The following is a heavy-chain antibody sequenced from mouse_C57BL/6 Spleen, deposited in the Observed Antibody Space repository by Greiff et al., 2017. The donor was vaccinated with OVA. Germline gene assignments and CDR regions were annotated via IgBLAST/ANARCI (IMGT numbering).Heavy chain of an antibody. J-gene: IGHJ2*01. Sequence: EVPLQQSGPELVKPGASVKISCKASGYSFTGYYMNWVKLSPEKSLEWIGEINPSTGGTTYNQKFKAKDTLTVDKSSSTAYMQLKSLTSEDAAVYYCARRRDYFDYWGQGTTLTVSS. V-gene: IGHV1-42*01. CDR2: INPSTGGT. CDR3: ARRRDYFDY. CDR1: GYSFTGYY.